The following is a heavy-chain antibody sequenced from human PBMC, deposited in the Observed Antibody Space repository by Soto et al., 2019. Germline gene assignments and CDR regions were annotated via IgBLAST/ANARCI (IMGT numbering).Heavy chain of an antibody. D-gene: IGHD3-10*01. CDR2: INHSGST. Sequence: SETLSLTCAVYGGSFSGYYWSWIRQPPGKGLEWIGEINHSGSTNYNPSLKSRVTISVDTSKNQFSLKLSSVTAADTAVYYCARVSRSHYYGSGSYYGYYYYGMDVWGQGTTVTVSS. CDR1: GGSFSGYY. CDR3: ARVSRSHYYGSGSYYGYYYYGMDV. J-gene: IGHJ6*02. V-gene: IGHV4-34*01.